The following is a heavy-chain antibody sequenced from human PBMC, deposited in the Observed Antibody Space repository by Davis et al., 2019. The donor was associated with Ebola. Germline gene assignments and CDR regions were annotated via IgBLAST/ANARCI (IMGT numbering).Heavy chain of an antibody. J-gene: IGHJ4*02. V-gene: IGHV3-9*01. CDR2: ISWNSGSI. CDR1: GFTFDDYV. CDR3: AKGVLWFRELPDFDY. D-gene: IGHD3-10*01. Sequence: SLKISCAASGFTFDDYVMHWVRQAPGKGLEWVSGISWNSGSIGYADSVKGRFTISRDNAKNSLYLQMNSLRAEDTALYYCAKGVLWFRELPDFDYWGQGTLVTVSS.